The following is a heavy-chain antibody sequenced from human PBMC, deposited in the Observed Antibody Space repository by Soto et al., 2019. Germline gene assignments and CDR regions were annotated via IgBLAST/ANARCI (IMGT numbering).Heavy chain of an antibody. CDR3: ARMAGPWYFDL. CDR2: INHSGSS. V-gene: IGHV4-34*01. CDR1: GGSFSGFY. Sequence: KPSETLSLTCAVHGGSFSGFYCTWIRQPPGKGLEWIGEINHSGSSNYNPPLKSRVTMSLDTSRNQFSLSLNSVTAADTAVYYCARMAGPWYFDLWGRGTLVTVSS. J-gene: IGHJ2*01.